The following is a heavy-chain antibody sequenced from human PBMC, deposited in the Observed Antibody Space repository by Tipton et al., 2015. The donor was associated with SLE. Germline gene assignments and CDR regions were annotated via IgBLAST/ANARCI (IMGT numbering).Heavy chain of an antibody. D-gene: IGHD3-9*01. CDR2: ISAYTGNR. CDR3: ARSDYEILTGHSWYYPGF. V-gene: IGHV1-18*01. CDR1: GYSFTNYG. Sequence: QVQLVQSGAEVRTPGASVKVSCKTSGYSFTNYGISWVRQAPGQGLEWMGWISAYTGNRKVAQKVQGRVTMTTDTSTNTAYMEVRSLRSDDTAVYYCARSDYEILTGHSWYYPGFWGQGTLVIVSS. J-gene: IGHJ4*02.